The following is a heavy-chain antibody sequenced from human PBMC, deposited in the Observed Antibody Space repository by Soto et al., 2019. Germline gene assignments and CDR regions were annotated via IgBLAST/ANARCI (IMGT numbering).Heavy chain of an antibody. V-gene: IGHV3-30*03. CDR3: ARDPRSGYCSSTSCPTRPYYYYYMDV. CDR2: ISYDGSNK. D-gene: IGHD2-2*03. Sequence: GGSLRLSCAASGFTFSSYGMHWVRQAPGKGLEWVAVISYDGSNKYYADSVKGRFTISRDNAKNTLYLQMNSLRAEDTAVYYCARDPRSGYCSSTSCPTRPYYYYYMDVWGKGTTVTVSS. CDR1: GFTFSSYG. J-gene: IGHJ6*03.